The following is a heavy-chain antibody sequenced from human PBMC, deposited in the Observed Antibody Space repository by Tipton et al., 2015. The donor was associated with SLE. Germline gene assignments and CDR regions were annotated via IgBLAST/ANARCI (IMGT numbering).Heavy chain of an antibody. CDR1: GFTFSNYW. J-gene: IGHJ4*02. V-gene: IGHV3-7*05. CDR2: IKQDGTEK. CDR3: ARDEGAARPGY. Sequence: SLRLSCAASGFTFSNYWMSWVRQAPGKGLEWVANIKQDGTEKYYVDSVKGRFTISRDNAKNSLYLQMNSLRAEDTAVYYCARDEGAARPGYWGQGTLVTVSS. D-gene: IGHD6-6*01.